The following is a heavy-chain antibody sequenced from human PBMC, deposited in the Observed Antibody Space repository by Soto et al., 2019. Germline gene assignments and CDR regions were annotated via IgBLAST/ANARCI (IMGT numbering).Heavy chain of an antibody. D-gene: IGHD3-9*01. CDR1: GYTFTGYY. CDR2: INPNSGGT. CDR3: ARDRGVLRYFDWTTGYYGMDV. Sequence: ASVKVSCKASGYTFTGYYMHWVRQAPGQGLEWMGWINPNSGGTNYPQKFQGWVTMTRDTSITTAYMELSRLRSDDTAVYYCARDRGVLRYFDWTTGYYGMDVWGQGTKVTVYS. J-gene: IGHJ6*02. V-gene: IGHV1-2*04.